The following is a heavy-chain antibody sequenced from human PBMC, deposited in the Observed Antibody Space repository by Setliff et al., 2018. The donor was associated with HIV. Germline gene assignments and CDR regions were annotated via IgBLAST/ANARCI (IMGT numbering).Heavy chain of an antibody. J-gene: IGHJ4*02. CDR3: AKTPVLPEVMSPFRSFHFDF. CDR1: GFTFSNFA. D-gene: IGHD2-15*01. CDR2: ISYDGSRT. V-gene: IGHV3-30*01. Sequence: GGSLRLSCVASGFTFSNFAMHWVRQAPGKGLEWVSVISYDGSRTYYADSVKGRFTISRDNSKNTLYLQVNSLRPEDTAVYYCAKTPVLPEVMSPFRSFHFDFWGQGTLVTVS.